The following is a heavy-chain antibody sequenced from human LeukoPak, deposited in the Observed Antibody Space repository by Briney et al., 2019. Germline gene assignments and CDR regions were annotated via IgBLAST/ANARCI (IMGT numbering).Heavy chain of an antibody. CDR3: ARVPPYSSSWYYYYYYMDV. CDR1: GFTFDDYG. CDR2: INWNGGST. D-gene: IGHD6-13*01. J-gene: IGHJ6*03. V-gene: IGHV3-20*04. Sequence: GGSLRLSCAASGFTFDDYGMSWVRQAPGKGLEWVSGINWNGGSTGYADSVKGRFTISRDNAKNSLYLQMNSLRAEDTALYYCARVPPYSSSWYYYYYYMDVWGKGTTVTVSS.